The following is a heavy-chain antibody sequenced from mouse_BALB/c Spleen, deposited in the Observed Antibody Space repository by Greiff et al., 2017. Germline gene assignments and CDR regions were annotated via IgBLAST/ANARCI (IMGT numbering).Heavy chain of an antibody. Sequence: LVKTGASVKISCKASGYSFTGYYMHWVKQSHRKSLEWIGYISCYNGATSYNQKFKGKATFTVDTSSSTAYMQFNSLTSEDSAVYYCARSDYGSSFYYAMDYWGQGTSVTVSS. J-gene: IGHJ4*01. CDR2: ISCYNGAT. D-gene: IGHD1-1*01. CDR1: GYSFTGYY. CDR3: ARSDYGSSFYYAMDY. V-gene: IGHV1S34*01.